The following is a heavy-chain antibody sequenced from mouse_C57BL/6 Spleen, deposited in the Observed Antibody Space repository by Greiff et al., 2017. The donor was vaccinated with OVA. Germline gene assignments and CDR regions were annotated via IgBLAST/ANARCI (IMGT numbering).Heavy chain of an antibody. CDR3: ARWEYYCHDY. D-gene: IGHD1-1*01. Sequence: VQLQQSGPELVKPGASVKISCKASGYTFTDYYMNWVKQSHGKSLEWIGDINPNNGGTSYNQKFKGKATLTVDKSSSTAYMELRSLTSEDSAVYYCARWEYYCHDYWGQGTTLTVSS. V-gene: IGHV1-26*01. CDR1: GYTFTDYY. CDR2: INPNNGGT. J-gene: IGHJ2*01.